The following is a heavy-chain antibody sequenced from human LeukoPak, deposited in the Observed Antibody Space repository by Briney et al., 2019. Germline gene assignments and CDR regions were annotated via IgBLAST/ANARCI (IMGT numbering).Heavy chain of an antibody. D-gene: IGHD2-2*01. CDR1: GGSFSGYY. CDR3: AREAYCSSTSCYAYYYYYGMDV. V-gene: IGHV4-34*01. CDR2: INHSGST. J-gene: IGHJ6*02. Sequence: PSETLSLTCAVYGGSFSGYYWSWIRQPPGKGLEWIGEINHSGSTNYNPSLKSRVTISVDTSKNQFSLKLSSVTAADTAVYYCAREAYCSSTSCYAYYYYYGMDVWGQGTTVTASS.